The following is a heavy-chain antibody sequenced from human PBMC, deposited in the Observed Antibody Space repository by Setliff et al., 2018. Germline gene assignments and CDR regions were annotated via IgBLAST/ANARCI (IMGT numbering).Heavy chain of an antibody. J-gene: IGHJ4*02. V-gene: IGHV3-74*01. CDR1: GFTFSSYW. CDR3: AKHSPLSDYYDSSGYSPLSDFDY. D-gene: IGHD3-22*01. CDR2: INTDGSST. Sequence: AGGSLRLSCAASGFTFSSYWMHWVRQAPGKGLVWVSRINTDGSSTSYADSVKGRFTISRDNSKNTVYLQVNNLRAEDTAVYYCAKHSPLSDYYDSSGYSPLSDFDYWGQGTLVTVSS.